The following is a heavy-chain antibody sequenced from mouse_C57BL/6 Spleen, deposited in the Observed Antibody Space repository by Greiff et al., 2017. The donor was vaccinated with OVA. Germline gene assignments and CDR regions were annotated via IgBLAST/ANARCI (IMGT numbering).Heavy chain of an antibody. Sequence: QVQLQQSGAELARPGASVKMSCKASGYTFTSYTMHWVKQRPGQGLEWIGYINPSSGYTRYNQKFKDKATLTADKSSSTAYMQLSSLTSEDSSVYYCARTLRYYFDYWGQGTTLTVSS. V-gene: IGHV1-4*01. CDR1: GYTFTSYT. CDR2: INPSSGYT. CDR3: ARTLRYYFDY. D-gene: IGHD1-1*01. J-gene: IGHJ2*01.